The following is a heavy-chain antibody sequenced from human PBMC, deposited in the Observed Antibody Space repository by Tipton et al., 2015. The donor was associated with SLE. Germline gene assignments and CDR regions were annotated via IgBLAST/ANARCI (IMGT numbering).Heavy chain of an antibody. Sequence: SLRLSCAASGFTFSSYAMHWVRQAPGKGLEWVAVISYDGSNKYYADSVKGRFTISRDNSKNTLYLQMNSLRAEDTAVYYCARAANWGSRNDAFDIWGQGTMVTVSS. CDR3: ARAANWGSRNDAFDI. D-gene: IGHD7-27*01. CDR2: ISYDGSNK. CDR1: GFTFSSYA. J-gene: IGHJ3*02. V-gene: IGHV3-30*04.